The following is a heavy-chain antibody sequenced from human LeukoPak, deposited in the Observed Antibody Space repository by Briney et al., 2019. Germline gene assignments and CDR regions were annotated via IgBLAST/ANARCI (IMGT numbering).Heavy chain of an antibody. V-gene: IGHV1-69*04. Sequence: SVKVYCKASGGTFSSYAISWVRQAPGQGLEWMGRIIPILGIANYAQKFQGRVTITADKSTSTAYMELSSLRSEDTAVYYCARDIPSAAAPPFDYWGQGTLVTVSS. D-gene: IGHD6-13*01. CDR1: GGTFSSYA. J-gene: IGHJ4*02. CDR3: ARDIPSAAAPPFDY. CDR2: IIPILGIA.